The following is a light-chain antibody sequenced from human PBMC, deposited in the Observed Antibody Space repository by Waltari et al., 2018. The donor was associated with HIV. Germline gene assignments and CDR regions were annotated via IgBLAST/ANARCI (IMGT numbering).Light chain of an antibody. V-gene: IGKV2-28*01. CDR3: MQVLQTPT. J-gene: IGKJ5*01. CDR1: QSLLYRSGDYY. Sequence: EIVMTQSPLALAVTPGEPASISCRSSQSLLYRSGDYYLDWYLQKPGQSRQLLIYLGSKRASGVPARIRGSGSGTDFTWRISRVEAEDVGIDYCMQVLQTPTFGQGTRLEIK. CDR2: LGS.